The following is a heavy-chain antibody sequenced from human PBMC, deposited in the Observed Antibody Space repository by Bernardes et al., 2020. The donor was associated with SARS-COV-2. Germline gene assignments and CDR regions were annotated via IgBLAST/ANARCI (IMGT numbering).Heavy chain of an antibody. Sequence: SETLSLTCTVSGGSVSSGSYYWSWIRQPPGKGLEWIGYIYYSGSTNYNPSLKSRVTISVDTSKNQFSLKLSSVTAADTAVYYCARGNYDFWSANGGFDYWGQGTLVTVSS. D-gene: IGHD3-3*01. CDR1: GGSVSSGSYY. CDR2: IYYSGST. J-gene: IGHJ4*02. CDR3: ARGNYDFWSANGGFDY. V-gene: IGHV4-61*01.